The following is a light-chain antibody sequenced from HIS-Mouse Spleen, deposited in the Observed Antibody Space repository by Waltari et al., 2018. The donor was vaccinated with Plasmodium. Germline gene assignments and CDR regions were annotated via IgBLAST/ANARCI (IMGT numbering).Light chain of an antibody. Sequence: EIVMTQSPATLSVSPGERATLSCRASQSVSSNLAWYQQKPGQAPRLLIYGASTRATGIPSRFSGRGSGTECTLTISRRQYEDFAVYYCQQYNNWSFTFGPGTKVDIK. CDR3: QQYNNWSFT. J-gene: IGKJ3*01. CDR1: QSVSSN. CDR2: GAS. V-gene: IGKV3-15*01.